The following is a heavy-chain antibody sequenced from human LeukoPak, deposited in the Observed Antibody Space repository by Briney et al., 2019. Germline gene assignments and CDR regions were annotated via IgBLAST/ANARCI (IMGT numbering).Heavy chain of an antibody. Sequence: GGSLRLSCAASGFTFSSYAMHWVRQAPGKGLEYVAAISSNGGSTYYANSVKGRSTISRDNSKNTLYLQMGSLRAEDMAVYYCARDYYDSSGYYLPGYWGQGTLVTVSS. CDR1: GFTFSSYA. D-gene: IGHD3-22*01. CDR3: ARDYYDSSGYYLPGY. J-gene: IGHJ4*02. V-gene: IGHV3-64*01. CDR2: ISSNGGST.